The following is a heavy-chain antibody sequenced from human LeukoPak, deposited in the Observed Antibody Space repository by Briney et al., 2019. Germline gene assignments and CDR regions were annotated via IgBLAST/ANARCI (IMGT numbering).Heavy chain of an antibody. Sequence: GGSLRLSCSASGFTFSSYAMHWVRQAPGKGLEYVSAISSNGGSTYYADSVKGRFTISRDNSKNTRYLQMSSLRAEDTAVYYCVKRYSGYEGNYFDYWGQGTLVTVSS. V-gene: IGHV3-64D*06. CDR3: VKRYSGYEGNYFDY. CDR2: ISSNGGST. CDR1: GFTFSSYA. D-gene: IGHD5-12*01. J-gene: IGHJ4*02.